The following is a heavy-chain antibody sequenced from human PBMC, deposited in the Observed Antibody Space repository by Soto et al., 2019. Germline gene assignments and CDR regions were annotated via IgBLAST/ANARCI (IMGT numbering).Heavy chain of an antibody. CDR2: SNAGNGNT. CDR3: ARATTGTWAFDI. J-gene: IGHJ3*02. D-gene: IGHD3-9*01. V-gene: IGHV1-3*02. Sequence: ASVKFAFKSPGYTFTSYAMHVVRQAPGQRLEWMGWSNAGNGNTKYSQEFQGRVTITRDTSASTAYMELSSLRSEDMAVYYCARATTGTWAFDIWGQGTMVTVSS. CDR1: GYTFTSYA.